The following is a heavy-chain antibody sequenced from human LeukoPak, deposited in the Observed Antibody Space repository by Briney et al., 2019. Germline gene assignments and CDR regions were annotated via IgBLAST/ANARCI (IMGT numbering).Heavy chain of an antibody. CDR3: ARDTPSGDYDSSGYYDYYYMDV. CDR2: INPNSGGT. J-gene: IGHJ6*03. CDR1: GYTFTGYY. V-gene: IGHV1-2*02. D-gene: IGHD3-22*01. Sequence: AASVKVSCKASGYTFTGYYIHWVRQAPGQGLEWMGWINPNSGGTNYAQKFQGRVTMTRDTSISTAYMELSRLRSDDTAVYYCARDTPSGDYDSSGYYDYYYMDVWGKGTTVTVSS.